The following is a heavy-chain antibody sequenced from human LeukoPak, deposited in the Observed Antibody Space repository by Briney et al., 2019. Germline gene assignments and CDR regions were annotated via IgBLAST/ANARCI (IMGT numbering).Heavy chain of an antibody. D-gene: IGHD3-10*01. CDR1: GFTFSSYS. J-gene: IGHJ4*02. V-gene: IGHV3-21*01. Sequence: GGSLRLSCAASGFTFSSYSMNWVRQAPGKGLEWVSSTSSSSSYIYYADSVKGRFTISRDNAKNSLYLQMNSLRAEDTAVYYCARDYVGDPFDYWGQGTLVTVSS. CDR2: TSSSSSYI. CDR3: ARDYVGDPFDY.